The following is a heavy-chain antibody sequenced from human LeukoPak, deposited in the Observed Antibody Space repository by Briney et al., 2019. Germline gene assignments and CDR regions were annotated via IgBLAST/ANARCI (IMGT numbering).Heavy chain of an antibody. J-gene: IGHJ4*02. CDR3: ARDSSGWYGGYFDY. V-gene: IGHV4-59*12. Sequence: SETLSLTCTVSGGSFSSYYWTWIRQPPGKGLEWTGSIDHSGSTYYNPSLKSRVTISVDTSKNQFSLKLSSVTAADTAVYYCARDSSGWYGGYFDYWGQGTLVTVSS. D-gene: IGHD6-19*01. CDR1: GGSFSSYY. CDR2: IDHSGST.